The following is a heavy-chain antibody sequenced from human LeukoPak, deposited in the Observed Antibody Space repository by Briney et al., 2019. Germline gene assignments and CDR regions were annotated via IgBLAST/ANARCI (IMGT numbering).Heavy chain of an antibody. V-gene: IGHV3-23*01. Sequence: GGSLRLSCAASGFTFSSYAMSWVSQAPGKGLEWVSAISGSGGSTYYADSVKGRFTISRDNSKNTLYLQMNSLRAEDTAVYYCAKDLCSSTSCYTANWFDPWGQGTLVTVSS. J-gene: IGHJ5*02. D-gene: IGHD2-2*02. CDR1: GFTFSSYA. CDR2: ISGSGGST. CDR3: AKDLCSSTSCYTANWFDP.